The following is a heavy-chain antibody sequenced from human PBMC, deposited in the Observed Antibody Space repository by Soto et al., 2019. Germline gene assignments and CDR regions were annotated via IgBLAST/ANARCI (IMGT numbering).Heavy chain of an antibody. V-gene: IGHV3-30*18. D-gene: IGHD5-18*01. Sequence: PGGSLRLSCAASGFTFSSYGMHWVRQAPGKGLEWVAVISYDGSNKYYADSVKGRFTISRDNSKNTLYLQMNSLRAEDTAVYYCAKTAGYSYGYYYYYGMDVWGQGTTVTVSS. J-gene: IGHJ6*02. CDR2: ISYDGSNK. CDR3: AKTAGYSYGYYYYYGMDV. CDR1: GFTFSSYG.